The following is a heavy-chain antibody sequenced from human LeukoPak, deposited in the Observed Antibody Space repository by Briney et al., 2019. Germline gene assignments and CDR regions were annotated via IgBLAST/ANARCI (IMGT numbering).Heavy chain of an antibody. CDR2: IIPIFGTA. Sequence: SVTVSCKASGGTFSSYAISWVRQAPGQGLEWMGGIIPIFGTANYAQKFQGRVTTTADESTSTAYMELSSLRSEDTAVYYCAIDYDSSGYLSGDAFDIWGQGTMVTVSS. J-gene: IGHJ3*02. CDR1: GGTFSSYA. CDR3: AIDYDSSGYLSGDAFDI. D-gene: IGHD3-22*01. V-gene: IGHV1-69*13.